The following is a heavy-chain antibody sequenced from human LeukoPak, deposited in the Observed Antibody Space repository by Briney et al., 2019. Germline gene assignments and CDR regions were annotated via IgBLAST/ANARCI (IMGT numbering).Heavy chain of an antibody. Sequence: SSVKVSCKASGYTFTSYYMHWVRQAPGQGLEWMGWINPSSGGTNYARKFQGRVTMTRDTSINTVYMELSRLRSDDTAVYFCARGRGYGSGSYYTVLGYWGQGTLVTVSS. V-gene: IGHV1-2*02. D-gene: IGHD3-10*01. CDR2: INPSSGGT. CDR1: GYTFTSYY. CDR3: ARGRGYGSGSYYTVLGY. J-gene: IGHJ4*02.